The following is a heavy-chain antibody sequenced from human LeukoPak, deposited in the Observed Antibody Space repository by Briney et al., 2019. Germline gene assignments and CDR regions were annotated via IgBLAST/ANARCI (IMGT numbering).Heavy chain of an antibody. Sequence: GGSLRLSCAASGFTFSSYAVGWVRQAPGKGLEWVAGISGSGGSTYYADSVKGRFTISRDNSKNTLYVQMNSLRAEDAAVYYCAKPQYTTDAFDVWGQGTMVTVSS. CDR3: AKPQYTTDAFDV. CDR2: ISGSGGST. D-gene: IGHD2-2*02. J-gene: IGHJ3*01. CDR1: GFTFSSYA. V-gene: IGHV3-23*01.